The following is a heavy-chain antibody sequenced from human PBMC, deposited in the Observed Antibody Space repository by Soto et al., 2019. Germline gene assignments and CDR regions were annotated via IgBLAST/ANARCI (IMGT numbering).Heavy chain of an antibody. D-gene: IGHD4-4*01. CDR3: ARGKIAYTVTHPETTKYFDY. Sequence: SETLSLTCAVYGGSFSGYYWSWIRQPPGKGLEWIGEINHSGSTNYNPSLKSRVTISVDTSKNQFSLKLSSVTAADTAVYYCARGKIAYTVTHPETTKYFDYWGQGTLVTVSS. J-gene: IGHJ4*02. V-gene: IGHV4-34*01. CDR2: INHSGST. CDR1: GGSFSGYY.